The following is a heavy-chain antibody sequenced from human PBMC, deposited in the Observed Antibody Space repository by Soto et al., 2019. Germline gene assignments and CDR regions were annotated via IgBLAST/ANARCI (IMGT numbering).Heavy chain of an antibody. CDR3: AREGGYDSPHGC. CDR1: GGSFSGYY. V-gene: IGHV4-34*01. D-gene: IGHD5-12*01. CDR2: INHSGST. J-gene: IGHJ4*02. Sequence: SETLSLTCAVYGGSFSGYYWSWIRQPPGKGLEWIGEINHSGSTNYNASLRSRVTISIDASKNQFSLKLNSVTAADTAVYYCAREGGYDSPHGCWGQGTLVTVSS.